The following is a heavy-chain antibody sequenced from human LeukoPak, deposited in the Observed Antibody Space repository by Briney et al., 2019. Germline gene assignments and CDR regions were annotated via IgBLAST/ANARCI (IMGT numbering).Heavy chain of an antibody. CDR2: ISSSSSTI. CDR1: GFTFSSYS. V-gene: IGHV3-48*01. Sequence: GGSLRLSCAAFGFTFSSYSMNWVRQAPGEGLEWVSYISSSSSTIYYADSVKGRFTISRDNAKNPLYLQMNSLRAEDTAVYYCARGETSGSRVDYWGQGTLVTVSS. CDR3: ARGETSGSRVDY. J-gene: IGHJ4*02. D-gene: IGHD3-22*01.